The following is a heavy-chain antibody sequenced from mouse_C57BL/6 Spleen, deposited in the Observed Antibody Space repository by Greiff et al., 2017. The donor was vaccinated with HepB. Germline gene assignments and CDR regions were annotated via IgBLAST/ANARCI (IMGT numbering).Heavy chain of an antibody. CDR2: IHPNSGST. V-gene: IGHV1-64*01. CDR3: ARDYNGSSPFAY. J-gene: IGHJ3*01. Sequence: VQLQQPGAELVKPGASVKLSCKASGYTFTSYWMHWVKQRPGQGLEWIGIIHPNSGSTNYNEKFKSKATLSVDKSSSTAYMQLSSLTSEDSAVYYSARDYNGSSPFAYWGQGTLVTVSA. D-gene: IGHD1-1*01. CDR1: GYTFTSYW.